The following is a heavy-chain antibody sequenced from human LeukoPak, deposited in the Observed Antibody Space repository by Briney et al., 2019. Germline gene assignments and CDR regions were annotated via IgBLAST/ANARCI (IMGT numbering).Heavy chain of an antibody. CDR3: AETSRVNSDYDSPFDY. Sequence: PGGSLRLSCAASGFTFSNHAMSWVRQAPGKGLEWVSAVRGSGGDTYYADSVKGRFTMSRDNSKNTLYLQMNSLRAEDTARYYCAETSRVNSDYDSPFDYWGQGTLVIVSS. V-gene: IGHV3-23*01. D-gene: IGHD5-12*01. CDR1: GFTFSNHA. J-gene: IGHJ4*02. CDR2: VRGSGGDT.